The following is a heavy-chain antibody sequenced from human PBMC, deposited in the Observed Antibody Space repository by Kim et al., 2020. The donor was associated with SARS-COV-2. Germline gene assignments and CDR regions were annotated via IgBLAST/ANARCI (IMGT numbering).Heavy chain of an antibody. J-gene: IGHJ3*01. D-gene: IGHD6-25*01. Sequence: ASVKVSCKASGYSFNMYPIHWVRQAPGQGPEWMGWIDGGNGDTRFSQKFQGRVTFTRDTSATTAFMQLSSLKFEDTALYFCARESRQDALDFWGQGTMVSVS. CDR3: ARESRQDALDF. CDR1: GYSFNMYP. V-gene: IGHV1-3*01. CDR2: IDGGNGDT.